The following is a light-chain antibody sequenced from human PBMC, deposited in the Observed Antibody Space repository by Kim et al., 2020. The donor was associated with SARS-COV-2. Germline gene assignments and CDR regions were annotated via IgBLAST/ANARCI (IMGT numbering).Light chain of an antibody. CDR1: KLGDKY. Sequence: SYELTQPPSVSVSPGQTASITCSGDKLGDKYASWYQQKPGQSPVVVIFRYNSRPSGIPERFSCSNSGNTATLTISGTQAMDEADYYCQSWDSSIYVFGT. J-gene: IGLJ1*01. V-gene: IGLV3-1*01. CDR3: QSWDSSIYV. CDR2: RYN.